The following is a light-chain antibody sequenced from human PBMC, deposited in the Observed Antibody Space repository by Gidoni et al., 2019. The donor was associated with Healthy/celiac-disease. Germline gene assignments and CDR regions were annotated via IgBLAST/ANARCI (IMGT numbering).Light chain of an antibody. V-gene: IGLV2-14*01. CDR3: SSYTSSSTQV. J-gene: IGLJ1*01. CDR2: EVS. CDR1: SSDVGGYNY. Sequence: QSALPQPSSVSGSPAQSITISCTGTSSDVGGYNYVSWYQQHPGKAPKLMIYEVSNRPSGVSNRFSGSKSGNTASLTISGLQAEDEADYYCSSYTSSSTQVFGTGTKVTVL.